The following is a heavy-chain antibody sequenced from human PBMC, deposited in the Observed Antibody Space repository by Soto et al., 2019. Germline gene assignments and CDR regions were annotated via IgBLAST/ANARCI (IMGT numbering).Heavy chain of an antibody. J-gene: IGHJ4*02. CDR2: INSDGSST. V-gene: IGHV3-74*01. CDR3: SVVVLSATRNSLGY. CDR1: GFTFSSYW. Sequence: GGSLRLSCAASGFTFSSYWMHWVRQVPGKGLVWVSRINSDGSSTSYADSVKGRFTISRDNAKNTLYLQMNSLRVEDTAVYYCSVVVLSATRNSLGYWGQGTLVTVSS. D-gene: IGHD2-15*01.